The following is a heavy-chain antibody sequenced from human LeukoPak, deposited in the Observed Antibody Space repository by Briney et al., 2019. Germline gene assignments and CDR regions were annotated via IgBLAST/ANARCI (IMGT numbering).Heavy chain of an antibody. J-gene: IGHJ6*02. CDR2: INHSGST. CDR1: GGSFSGYY. V-gene: IGHV4-34*01. D-gene: IGHD3-10*01. CDR3: ARGKVVGVRGVITRSNYYYGVDV. Sequence: SETLSLTCAVYGGSFSGYYWSWIRQPPGKGLEWIGEINHSGSTNYNPSLKSRVTISVDTSKNQFSLKLSSVTAADTAVYYCARGKVVGVRGVITRSNYYYGVDVWGQGTTVTVSS.